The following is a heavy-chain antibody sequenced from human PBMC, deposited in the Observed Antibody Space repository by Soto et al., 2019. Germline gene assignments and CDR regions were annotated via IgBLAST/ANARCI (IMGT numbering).Heavy chain of an antibody. CDR2: ISYDGSNK. CDR3: ARGNMVGS. CDR1: GFTFSSYA. D-gene: IGHD2-15*01. V-gene: IGHV3-30-3*01. J-gene: IGHJ4*02. Sequence: QVQLVESGGGVVQPGRSLRLSCAASGFTFSSYAMHWVRQAPGKGLEWVAVISYDGSNKYYADSVKGRFTISRDNSKNTLYRQMNSLRAEDTAVYYCARGNMVGSWGQGTLVTVSS.